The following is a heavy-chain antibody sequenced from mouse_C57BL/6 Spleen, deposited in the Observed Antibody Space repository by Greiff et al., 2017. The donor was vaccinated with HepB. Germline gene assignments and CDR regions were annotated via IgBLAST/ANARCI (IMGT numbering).Heavy chain of an antibody. CDR1: GYTFTDYN. J-gene: IGHJ4*01. CDR2: INPNNGGT. Sequence: EVKLMESGPELVKPGASVKIPCKASGYTFTDYNMDWVKQSHGKSLEWIGDINPNNGGTIYNQKFKGKATLTVDKSSSTAYMELRSLTSEDTAVYYCARYGNQDYYAMDYWGQGTSVTVSS. CDR3: ARYGNQDYYAMDY. V-gene: IGHV1-18*01. D-gene: IGHD2-1*01.